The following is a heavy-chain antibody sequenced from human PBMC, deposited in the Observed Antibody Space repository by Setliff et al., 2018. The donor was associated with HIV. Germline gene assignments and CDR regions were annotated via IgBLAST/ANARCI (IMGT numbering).Heavy chain of an antibody. V-gene: IGHV3-74*01. CDR2: IRSDGSKQ. D-gene: IGHD6-19*01. J-gene: IGHJ4*02. Sequence: PGGSLRLSCAASGFTFSSYSMYWVRQAPGKGLMWVSRIRSDGSKQFYVDSLRGRFTISRDNAKNSVYLQVNNLKAEETAVYYCTTGWLAWLWGQGTLVTVSS. CDR1: GFTFSSYS. CDR3: TTGWLAWL.